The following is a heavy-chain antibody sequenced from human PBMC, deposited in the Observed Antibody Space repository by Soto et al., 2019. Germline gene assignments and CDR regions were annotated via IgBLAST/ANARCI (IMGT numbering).Heavy chain of an antibody. D-gene: IGHD3-22*01. CDR3: AKDQYDSSGYYYGSFDY. V-gene: IGHV3-30*18. Sequence: GGALRLSCAASGFTFSSYGMHWVRQAPGKGLEWVAVISYDGSNKYYADSVKGRFTISRDNSKNTLYLQMNILSAEDTAVYYCAKDQYDSSGYYYGSFDYWGQGTLLTVSS. CDR1: GFTFSSYG. J-gene: IGHJ4*02. CDR2: ISYDGSNK.